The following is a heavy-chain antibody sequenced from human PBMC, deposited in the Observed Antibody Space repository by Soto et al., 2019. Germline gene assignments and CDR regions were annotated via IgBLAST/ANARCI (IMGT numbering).Heavy chain of an antibody. D-gene: IGHD2-15*01. CDR3: AKAKGYCSGGTCYPGSYYYSYTMDV. CDR1: GFTLSSYG. J-gene: IGHJ6*02. CDR2: ISFDGSNK. Sequence: PXGSLRLSCDGSGFTLSSYGMHWVRQAPGKGLEWVAVISFDGSNKYYVESVKGRFTISRDNSKNTLYLQMNSLGAEDTAVYYCAKAKGYCSGGTCYPGSYYYSYTMDVWGQGTTVTVSS. V-gene: IGHV3-30*18.